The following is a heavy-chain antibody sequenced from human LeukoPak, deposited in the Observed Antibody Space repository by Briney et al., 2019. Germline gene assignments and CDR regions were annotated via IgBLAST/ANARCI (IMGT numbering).Heavy chain of an antibody. CDR1: GFTFSDYY. D-gene: IGHD3-10*01. Sequence: GGSLRLSCAASGFTFSDYYMSWIRQAPGKGLEWVSYISSSGSTIYYADSVKGRFTISRDNAKNSLYLQMNSLRVEDTAVYYCARRGWFGELFPANFWGQGTLVTVSS. CDR3: ARRGWFGELFPANF. CDR2: ISSSGSTI. J-gene: IGHJ4*02. V-gene: IGHV3-11*04.